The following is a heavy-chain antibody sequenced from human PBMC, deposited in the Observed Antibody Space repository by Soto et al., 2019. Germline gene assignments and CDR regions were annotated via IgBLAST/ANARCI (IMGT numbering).Heavy chain of an antibody. J-gene: IGHJ4*02. V-gene: IGHV4-30-2*06. Sequence: SETLSLTCTVSGASIGYGGFSWGWIRQSPGKGLEWIGYISHLESTYFHPSFKSRLTMSIDRTRNQFSLKLSSVTAADMAVYYCARGGGYDSFDYWGQGVLVTVSS. CDR1: GASIGYGGFS. CDR2: ISHLEST. D-gene: IGHD5-12*01. CDR3: ARGGGYDSFDY.